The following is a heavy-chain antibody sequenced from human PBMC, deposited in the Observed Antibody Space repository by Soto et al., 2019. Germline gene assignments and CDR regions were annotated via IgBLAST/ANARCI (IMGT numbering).Heavy chain of an antibody. CDR1: GFTFSSYG. V-gene: IGHV3-33*01. D-gene: IGHD2-15*01. CDR3: ARDAGDRLLPYYYYYMDV. CDR2: IWCDGSNK. J-gene: IGHJ6*03. Sequence: HPGGSLRLSCAASGFTFSSYGMHWVRQAPGKGLEWVAVIWCDGSNKYYADSVKGRFTISRDNSKNTLYLQMNSLRAEDTAVYYCARDAGDRLLPYYYYYMDVWGKGTTDTVSS.